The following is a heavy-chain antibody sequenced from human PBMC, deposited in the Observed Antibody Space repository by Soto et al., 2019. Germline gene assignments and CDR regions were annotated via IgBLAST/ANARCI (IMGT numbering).Heavy chain of an antibody. Sequence: ASVKVSCKASGYTFSSFGIDWVRQAPGQGLEWVGWVSVYNDDTKYAQNFQGRVTLTTDTSTSTTYMEVGSLRSDDTAVYYCARTCRSGGSCYHEYWGEGTLVTVSS. J-gene: IGHJ4*02. D-gene: IGHD2-15*01. CDR1: GYTFSSFG. CDR3: ARTCRSGGSCYHEY. CDR2: VSVYNDDT. V-gene: IGHV1-18*01.